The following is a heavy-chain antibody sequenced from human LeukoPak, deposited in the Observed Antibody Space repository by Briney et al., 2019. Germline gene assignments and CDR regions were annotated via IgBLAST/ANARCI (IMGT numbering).Heavy chain of an antibody. D-gene: IGHD6-13*01. CDR1: GYAFTSYD. J-gene: IGHJ4*02. CDR3: ATGSSSWNDRWYYFDY. Sequence: GASVKVSCKASGYAFTSYDINWVRQATGQGLEWMGWMNPNSGNTGYAQKFQGRVTMTEDTSTDTAYMELSSLRSEDTAVYYCATGSSSWNDRWYYFDYWGQGTLVTVSS. CDR2: MNPNSGNT. V-gene: IGHV1-8*01.